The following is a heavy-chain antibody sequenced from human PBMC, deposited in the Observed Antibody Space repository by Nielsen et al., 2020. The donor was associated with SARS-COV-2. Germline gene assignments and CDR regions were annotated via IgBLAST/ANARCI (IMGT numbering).Heavy chain of an antibody. CDR1: GFTFSSYG. CDR3: AKDMWAAAGSFDY. D-gene: IGHD6-13*01. V-gene: IGHV3-33*03. CDR2: IWYDGSNK. J-gene: IGHJ4*02. Sequence: GGSLRLSCAASGFTFSSYGMHWVRQAPGKGLEWVAVIWYDGSNKYYADSVKGRFTISRDNAKNSLYLQMNSLRAEDTALYYCAKDMWAAAGSFDYWGQGTLVTVSS.